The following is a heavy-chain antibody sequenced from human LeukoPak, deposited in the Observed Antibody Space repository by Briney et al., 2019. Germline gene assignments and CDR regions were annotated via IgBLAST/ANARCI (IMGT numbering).Heavy chain of an antibody. Sequence: GGSLRLSCAASGFTFSTYGMNWVRQAPGKGLEWVSGISGSGDSTYYADSVKGRFTISRDNSKNMLYLQMNSLRAEDTAVYYCARSLRVRGVPDYMDVWGKGTTVIISS. D-gene: IGHD3-10*02. J-gene: IGHJ6*03. CDR2: ISGSGDST. V-gene: IGHV3-23*01. CDR3: ARSLRVRGVPDYMDV. CDR1: GFTFSTYG.